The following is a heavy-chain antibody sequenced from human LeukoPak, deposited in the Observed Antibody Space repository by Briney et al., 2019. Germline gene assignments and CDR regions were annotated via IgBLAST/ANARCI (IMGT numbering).Heavy chain of an antibody. CDR3: ASGTYGSDY. J-gene: IGHJ4*02. D-gene: IGHD3-10*01. V-gene: IGHV4-59*01. CDR1: GGSISSYY. Sequence: PSETLSLTCTVSGGSISSYYWSWIRQPAGKGLEWIGYIYYSGNSNYNPSLKSRVTMSVDTSKNQFSLKLTSVTAADTAVYYCASGTYGSDYWGQGTLVTVSS. CDR2: IYYSGNS.